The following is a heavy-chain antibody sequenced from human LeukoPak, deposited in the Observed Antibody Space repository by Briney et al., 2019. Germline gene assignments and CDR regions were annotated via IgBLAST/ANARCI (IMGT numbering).Heavy chain of an antibody. CDR3: ATAVRDCSSTSCYGDFDY. J-gene: IGHJ4*02. D-gene: IGHD2-2*01. CDR2: FDPEDGET. Sequence: GASVKVSCKVAGYTFTELSMHWVRQAPGKGLEGMGGFDPEDGETIYAQKFQGRVTMTEDTSTDTAYLGLSSLRSEAPAVYYCATAVRDCSSTSCYGDFDYWGQGTLVTVSS. CDR1: GYTFTELS. V-gene: IGHV1-24*01.